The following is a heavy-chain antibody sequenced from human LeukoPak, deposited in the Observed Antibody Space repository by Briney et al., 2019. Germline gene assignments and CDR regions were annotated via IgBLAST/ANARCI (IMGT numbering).Heavy chain of an antibody. CDR2: LYYSGNT. CDR1: GGSISSYY. J-gene: IGHJ4*02. V-gene: IGHV4-59*08. Sequence: PSETLSLTCTVSGGSISSYYWSWIRQPPGKGLEWIGSLYYSGNTYYNPSLRSRVTISVDTSKNQFSLKLTSVTAADTAVYYCASDPFSSGWEFDYWGQGTLVTVSS. CDR3: ASDPFSSGWEFDY. D-gene: IGHD6-19*01.